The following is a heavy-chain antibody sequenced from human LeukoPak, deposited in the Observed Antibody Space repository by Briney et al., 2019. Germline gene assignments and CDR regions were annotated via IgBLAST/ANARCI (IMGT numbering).Heavy chain of an antibody. Sequence: PSETLSLTCTVSGGSISSYYWSWIRQPPGKGLEWIGCIYYSGSTNYNPSLKSRVTISVDTSKNQFSLKLSSVTAADTAVYYCARGGLRYHPAYFDYWGQGTLVTVSS. CDR3: ARGGLRYHPAYFDY. V-gene: IGHV4-59*01. CDR2: IYYSGST. J-gene: IGHJ4*02. CDR1: GGSISSYY. D-gene: IGHD3-9*01.